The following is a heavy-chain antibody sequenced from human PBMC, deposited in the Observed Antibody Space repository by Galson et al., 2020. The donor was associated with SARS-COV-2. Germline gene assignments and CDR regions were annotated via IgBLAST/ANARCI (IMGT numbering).Heavy chain of an antibody. V-gene: IGHV3-49*04. J-gene: IGHJ6*03. Sequence: GGSRRLSWTVSGFSFGDYGLIWVRQAPGKGLEGVGFIRSKEYGATTEYAASVKGRFAISTDDSRGIAYLQMNSLRTEDAAVYYCTRGVKYYYDRSGRTHYSYYYYMVVWGKGTTVTLSS. CDR1: GFSFGDYG. CDR3: TRGVKYYYDRSGRTHYSYYYYMVV. CDR2: IRSKEYGATT. D-gene: IGHD3-22*01.